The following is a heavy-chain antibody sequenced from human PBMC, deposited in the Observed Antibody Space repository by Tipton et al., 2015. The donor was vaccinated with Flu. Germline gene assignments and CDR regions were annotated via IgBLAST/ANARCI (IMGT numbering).Heavy chain of an antibody. D-gene: IGHD3-9*01. CDR2: IWYDGSNK. CDR1: GFTFSIYA. V-gene: IGHV3-33*08. Sequence: SLRLSCAASGFTFSIYAMSWVRQAPGKRLEWMAGIWYDGSNKYYADSVKGRFTISRDNSKNTLYLQMNSLRAEDTAVYYCARGYDILTDGGGYFDYWGQGTLVTVSS. CDR3: ARGYDILTDGGGYFDY. J-gene: IGHJ4*02.